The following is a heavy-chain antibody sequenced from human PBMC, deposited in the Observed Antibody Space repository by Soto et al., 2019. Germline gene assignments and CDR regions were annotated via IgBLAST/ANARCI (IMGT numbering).Heavy chain of an antibody. CDR1: GFTFNRYC. CDR2: IWYDGSNK. CDR3: ARGHRGYSSSFYGMDV. J-gene: IGHJ6*02. Sequence: GGSLRLSCAAAGFTFNRYCMHWVRQAPSKGLEWVAVIWYDGSNKYYADSVKGRFTISRDNSKNTLYLQMNSLRAEDTAVYYCARGHRGYSSSFYGMDVWGQGTTVTVSS. D-gene: IGHD6-6*01. V-gene: IGHV3-33*01.